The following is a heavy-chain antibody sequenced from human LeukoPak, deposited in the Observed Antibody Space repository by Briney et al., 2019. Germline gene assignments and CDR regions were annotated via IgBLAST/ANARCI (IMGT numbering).Heavy chain of an antibody. Sequence: SETLSLTCTVSGVSISNHYSSWIRQPPGKGLEWIGYIYYTGNTNYNPSLKSRVTISEDTSKNQVSLKLSSVTAADTAVYYCVRHSRVVAFDYWGQGDLVTVSS. CDR3: VRHSRVVAFDY. CDR2: IYYTGNT. CDR1: GVSISNHY. J-gene: IGHJ4*02. D-gene: IGHD2-15*01. V-gene: IGHV4-59*08.